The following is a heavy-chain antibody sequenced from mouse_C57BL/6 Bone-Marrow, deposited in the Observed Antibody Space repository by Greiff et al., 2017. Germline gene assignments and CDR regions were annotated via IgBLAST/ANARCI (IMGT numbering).Heavy chain of an antibody. CDR3: TRQTAQATLYYYAMDY. Sequence: VQLQQSGAELVRPGASVTLSCKASGYTFTDYEMHWVKQTPVHGLEWIGAIDPETGGTAYNQKFKGKAILTADKSSSTAYMELRSLTSEDSAVSYCTRQTAQATLYYYAMDYWGQGTSGTVSS. D-gene: IGHD3-2*02. CDR1: GYTFTDYE. CDR2: IDPETGGT. J-gene: IGHJ4*01. V-gene: IGHV1-15*01.